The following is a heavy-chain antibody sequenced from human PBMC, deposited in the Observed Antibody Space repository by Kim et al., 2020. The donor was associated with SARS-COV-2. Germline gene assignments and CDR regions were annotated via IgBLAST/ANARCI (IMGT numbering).Heavy chain of an antibody. CDR2: ISYDGSNK. CDR3: ARVTSYYYGMDV. CDR1: GFTFSSYA. V-gene: IGHV3-30*04. Sequence: GGSLRLSCAASGFTFSSYAMHWVRQAPGKGLEWVAVISYDGSNKYYADSVKGRFTISRDNSKNTLYLQMNSLRAEDTAVYYCARVTSYYYGMDVWGQGTTVTVSS. J-gene: IGHJ6*02.